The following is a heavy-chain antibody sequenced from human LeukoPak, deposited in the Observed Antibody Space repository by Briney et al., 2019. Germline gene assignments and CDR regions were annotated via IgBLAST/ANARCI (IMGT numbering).Heavy chain of an antibody. Sequence: SETLSLTCAVYGGSFSGYYWSWIRQPPGKGLEWIGEINHSGSTNYNPSLKSRVTISVDKSKNQFSLKLSSVTAADTAVYYCARNYYDSSGYYAFYYYYYYMDVWGKGTTVTVSS. CDR3: ARNYYDSSGYYAFYYYYYYMDV. J-gene: IGHJ6*03. CDR1: GGSFSGYY. D-gene: IGHD3-22*01. V-gene: IGHV4-34*01. CDR2: INHSGST.